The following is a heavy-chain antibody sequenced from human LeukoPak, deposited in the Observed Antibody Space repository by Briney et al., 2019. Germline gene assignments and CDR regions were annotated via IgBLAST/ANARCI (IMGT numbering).Heavy chain of an antibody. D-gene: IGHD6-19*01. CDR3: ARDKDDSSGWYLDY. CDR1: GFTVSSNY. CDR2: IYSGGST. V-gene: IGHV3-53*05. J-gene: IGHJ4*02. Sequence: GGSLRLSCAASGFTVSSNYMSWVRQAPGKGLEWVSVIYSGGSTYYADSVKGRFTISRDNSKNTLYLQMNSLRAEDTAVYYCARDKDDSSGWYLDYWGQGTLVTVSS.